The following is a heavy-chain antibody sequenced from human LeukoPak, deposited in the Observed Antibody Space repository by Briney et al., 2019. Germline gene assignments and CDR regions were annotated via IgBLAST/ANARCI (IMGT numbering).Heavy chain of an antibody. CDR2: IIPILGIA. CDR1: GRTFSSYA. D-gene: IGHD2-15*01. CDR3: VRDPSVVAATD. V-gene: IGHV1-69*04. Sequence: VASVKVSCKASGRTFSSYAISWVRQAPGQGLEWMGRIIPILGIANYAQKFQGRVTITADKSTSTAYMELSSLRSEDTAVYYCVRDPSVVAATDWGQGTLVTVSS. J-gene: IGHJ4*02.